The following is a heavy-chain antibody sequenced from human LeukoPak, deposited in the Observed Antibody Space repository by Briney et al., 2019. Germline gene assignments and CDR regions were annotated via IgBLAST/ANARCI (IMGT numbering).Heavy chain of an antibody. Sequence: GGSLRLSCAASGFTVGSNYMSWVRQAPGKGLEWVSVIYSGGSTYYADSVKGRFTISRDNSKNTLYLQMNSLRAEDTAVYYCARVGYSGYDADDYWGQGTLVTVSS. D-gene: IGHD5-12*01. CDR1: GFTVGSNY. V-gene: IGHV3-66*01. CDR2: IYSGGST. CDR3: ARVGYSGYDADDY. J-gene: IGHJ4*02.